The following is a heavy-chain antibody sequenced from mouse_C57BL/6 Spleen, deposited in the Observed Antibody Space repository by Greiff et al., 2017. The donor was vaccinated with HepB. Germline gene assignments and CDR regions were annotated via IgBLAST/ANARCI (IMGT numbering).Heavy chain of an antibody. CDR1: GYTFTSYW. D-gene: IGHD2-4*01. J-gene: IGHJ2*01. CDR2: IYPGNSDT. V-gene: IGHV1-5*01. CDR3: TGGYDYDGLYFDY. Sequence: VQLQQSGTVLARPGASVKMSCKTSGYTFTSYWMHWVKPRPGPGLEWIGAIYPGNSDTSYNQKFKGKAKLTAVTSASTAYMELSSLTNEDSAVYCCTGGYDYDGLYFDYWGQGTTLTVSS.